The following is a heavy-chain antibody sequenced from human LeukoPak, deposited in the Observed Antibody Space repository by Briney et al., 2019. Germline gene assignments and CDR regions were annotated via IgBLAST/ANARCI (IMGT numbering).Heavy chain of an antibody. Sequence: SETLSLTCSVSGASISGGTYYWGWIRQPPGKGLEWIGSIYYTGSTYDNPSLKSRVTISVDTSKNQFSLKLSSVTAADTAVYYRARRGGSGRAFDYWGQGTLVTVSS. CDR2: IYYTGST. D-gene: IGHD1-26*01. V-gene: IGHV4-39*01. J-gene: IGHJ4*02. CDR3: ARRGGSGRAFDY. CDR1: GASISGGTYY.